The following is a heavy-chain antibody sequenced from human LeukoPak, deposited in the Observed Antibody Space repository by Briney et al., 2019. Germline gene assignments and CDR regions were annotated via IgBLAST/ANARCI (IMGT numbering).Heavy chain of an antibody. Sequence: GASVKVSCKGSGYTFTNYAMIWVRQAPGQGLEWMGWFNTNTGNPTYAQGFTGRFVFSLDTSVSTAYLQISSLKAEDTAVYYCARGRGAAAGTGYYYYYMDVWGKGTTVTVSS. D-gene: IGHD6-13*01. V-gene: IGHV7-4-1*02. J-gene: IGHJ6*03. CDR1: GYTFTNYA. CDR3: ARGRGAAAGTGYYYYYMDV. CDR2: FNTNTGNP.